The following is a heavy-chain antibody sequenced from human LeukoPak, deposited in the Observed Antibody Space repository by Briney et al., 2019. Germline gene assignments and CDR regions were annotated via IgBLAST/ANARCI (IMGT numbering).Heavy chain of an antibody. J-gene: IGHJ3*02. CDR3: ARAYSQAHLHAFDI. D-gene: IGHD2-15*01. CDR1: GGTSSSYA. CDR2: IIPIFGTA. V-gene: IGHV1-69*13. Sequence: SVKVSCKASGGTSSSYAISWVRQAPGQGLEWMGGIIPIFGTANYAQKFQGRVTITADESTSTAYMELSSLRSEDTAVYYCARAYSQAHLHAFDIWGQGTMVTVSS.